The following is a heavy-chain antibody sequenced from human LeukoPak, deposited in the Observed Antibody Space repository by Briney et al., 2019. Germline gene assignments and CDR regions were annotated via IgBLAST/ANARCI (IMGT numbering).Heavy chain of an antibody. J-gene: IGHJ4*02. D-gene: IGHD2-8*01. CDR2: ISAYNGNT. V-gene: IGHV1-18*04. CDR3: ARTEEGYCTNGVCFYFDY. Sequence: GASVKVSCKASGYTFTGYYMHWVRQAPGQGLEWMGWISAYNGNTNYAQKLQGRVTMTTDTSTSTAYMELRSLRSDDTAVYYCARTEEGYCTNGVCFYFDYWGQGTLVTVSS. CDR1: GYTFTGYY.